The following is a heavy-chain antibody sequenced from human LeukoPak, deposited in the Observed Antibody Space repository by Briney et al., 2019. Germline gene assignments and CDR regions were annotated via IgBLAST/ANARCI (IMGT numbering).Heavy chain of an antibody. V-gene: IGHV3-72*01. J-gene: IGHJ4*02. D-gene: IGHD1-26*01. CDR3: TRLVGAND. CDR1: GFTFSDHA. Sequence: PGGSLRLFCAASGFTFSDHAMGWVRQAPGKGLEWVGRIRNKANSYTTEYAASVQGRFTVSRDDSKNSLYLQMNSMKTEDTAVYYCTRLVGANDWGQGTLVTVSS. CDR2: IRNKANSYTT.